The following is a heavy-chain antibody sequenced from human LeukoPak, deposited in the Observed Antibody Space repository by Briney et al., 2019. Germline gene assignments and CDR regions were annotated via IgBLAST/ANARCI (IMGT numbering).Heavy chain of an antibody. CDR2: IYNSGST. D-gene: IGHD3-22*01. CDR3: ARNDYDSSGYDY. CDR1: GDSISSSC. Sequence: TSATLSLTCPVSGDSISSSCRSWVRQHPGNGLEWLVYIYNSGSTNYNPSLKSRVTISVDTSKNHFYLKLNSVTAADTAVYYCARNDYDSSGYDYWGQGTLVTVSS. J-gene: IGHJ4*02. V-gene: IGHV4-59*08.